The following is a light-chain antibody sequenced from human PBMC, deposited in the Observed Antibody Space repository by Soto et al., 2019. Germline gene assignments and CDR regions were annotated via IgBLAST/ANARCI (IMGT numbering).Light chain of an antibody. CDR2: GAS. CDR1: QSVSSSY. V-gene: IGKV3-20*01. J-gene: IGKJ1*01. Sequence: EIVLTQSPDTLSLSPGERATLSCRASQSVSSSYLGWYQQKPGQAPRLLIFGASNRATGIPDRFCGSGSESDFTLTITRLEPEDFAVYYCQQYSDSAWTFGQGTRVEIK. CDR3: QQYSDSAWT.